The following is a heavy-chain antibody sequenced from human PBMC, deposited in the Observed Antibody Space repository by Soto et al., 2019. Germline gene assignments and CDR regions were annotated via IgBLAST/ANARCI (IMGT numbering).Heavy chain of an antibody. D-gene: IGHD6-13*01. CDR2: TYYRSKWYN. Sequence: SQTLSLNCAISGDSVSSNSAAWNWIRQSPSRGLEWLGRTYYRSKWYNDYAVSVKSRITINPDTSKNQFSLQLNSVTPEDTVVYYCAREGSHSGYSSSWYTDAFDIWGQGTMVTVSS. J-gene: IGHJ3*02. CDR3: AREGSHSGYSSSWYTDAFDI. V-gene: IGHV6-1*01. CDR1: GDSVSSNSAA.